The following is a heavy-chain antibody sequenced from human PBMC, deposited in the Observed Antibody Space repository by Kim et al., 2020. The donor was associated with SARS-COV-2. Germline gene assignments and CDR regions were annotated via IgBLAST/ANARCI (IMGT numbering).Heavy chain of an antibody. J-gene: IGHJ5*02. CDR3: ARHVRSWSTRTGWFDP. CDR2: IKQDGSEK. Sequence: GGSLRLSCAASGFTFSSYWMSWVRQAPGKGLEWVANIKQDGSEKYYVDSVKGRFTISRDNAKNSLYLQMNSLRAEDTAVYYCARHVRSWSTRTGWFDPWGQGTLVTVSS. D-gene: IGHD6-13*01. V-gene: IGHV3-7*03. CDR1: GFTFSSYW.